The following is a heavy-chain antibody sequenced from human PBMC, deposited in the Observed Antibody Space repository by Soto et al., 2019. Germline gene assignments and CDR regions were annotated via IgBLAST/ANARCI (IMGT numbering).Heavy chain of an antibody. V-gene: IGHV1-69*04. D-gene: IGHD3-10*01. Sequence: QVQLVQSGAEVKRPGSSVKVSCKASGDTFSFYSINWVRQAPGLGLEWMGRVNPILSMSNYAQRFQGRVTMTADQSTSTAYMELSGLRSEDTGMYYCATSYGSGYRAFDYWGQGALVTVSS. J-gene: IGHJ4*02. CDR1: GDTFSFYS. CDR2: VNPILSMS. CDR3: ATSYGSGYRAFDY.